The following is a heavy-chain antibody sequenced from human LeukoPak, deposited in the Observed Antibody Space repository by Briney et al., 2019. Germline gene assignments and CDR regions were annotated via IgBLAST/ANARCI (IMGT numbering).Heavy chain of an antibody. D-gene: IGHD3-3*01. CDR2: IWYDGSNK. Sequence: GRSLRLSCAASGFTFSSYGMHWVRQAPGKGLEWVAVIWYDGSNKYYEDSVKGRFTISRDNSKNTLYLQMNSLRAEDTAVYYCAKDRRRFLESFDYWGQGTLVTVSS. V-gene: IGHV3-33*06. CDR3: AKDRRRFLESFDY. J-gene: IGHJ4*02. CDR1: GFTFSSYG.